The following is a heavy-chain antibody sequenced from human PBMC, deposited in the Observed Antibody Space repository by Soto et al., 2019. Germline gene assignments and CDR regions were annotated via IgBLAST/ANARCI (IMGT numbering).Heavy chain of an antibody. CDR2: MNPNSGNT. J-gene: IGHJ4*02. CDR1: GYTFTSYD. CDR3: ARGRITFGGVIVSSLDY. D-gene: IGHD3-16*02. Sequence: ASVKVSCKASGYTFTSYDINWVLQATGQGLEWMGWMNPNSGNTGYAQKFQGRVTMTRNTSISTAYMELSSLRSEDTAVYYCARGRITFGGVIVSSLDYWGQGTLVTVSS. V-gene: IGHV1-8*01.